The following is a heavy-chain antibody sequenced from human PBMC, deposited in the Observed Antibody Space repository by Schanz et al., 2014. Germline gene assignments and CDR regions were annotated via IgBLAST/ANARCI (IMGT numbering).Heavy chain of an antibody. Sequence: QVQLVQSGAEVKKPGASVKVSCKASGYTFTSYGISWVRQAPGQGLEWMGWISAYNGNTKYPQKLQDRVTMTTDTSASTAYMELRSLRSDDTAVYYCARDAADFYEISTEEDYWGQGTLVTVSS. D-gene: IGHD3-9*01. CDR1: GYTFTSYG. J-gene: IGHJ4*02. CDR2: ISAYNGNT. V-gene: IGHV1-18*01. CDR3: ARDAADFYEISTEEDY.